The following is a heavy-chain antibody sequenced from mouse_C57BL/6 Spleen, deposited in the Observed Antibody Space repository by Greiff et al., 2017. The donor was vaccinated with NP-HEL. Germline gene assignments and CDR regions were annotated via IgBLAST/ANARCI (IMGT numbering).Heavy chain of an antibody. D-gene: IGHD2-2*01. Sequence: VQLQQPGAELVKPGASVKMSCKASGYTFTSYWITWVKQRPGQGLEWIGDIYPGSGSTNYNEKFKSKATLTVDTSSSTAYMQLSSLTSEDSAVYYCAIPYGYDGAWFAYWGQGTLVTVSA. J-gene: IGHJ3*01. CDR1: GYTFTSYW. V-gene: IGHV1-55*01. CDR3: AIPYGYDGAWFAY. CDR2: IYPGSGST.